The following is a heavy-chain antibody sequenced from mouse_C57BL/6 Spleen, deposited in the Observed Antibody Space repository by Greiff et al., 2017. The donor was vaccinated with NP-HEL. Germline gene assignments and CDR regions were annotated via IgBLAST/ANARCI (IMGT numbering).Heavy chain of an antibody. CDR1: GFSLTSYG. J-gene: IGHJ3*01. D-gene: IGHD2-4*01. CDR3: AKQGDDYDVRAY. V-gene: IGHV2-3*01. CDR2: IWGDGGT. Sequence: VQRVESGPGLVAPSQSLSITCTVSGFSLTSYGVSWVRQPPGKGLEWLGVIWGDGGTNYHSALLSRLSNSKDNSKSPAFLKLNSLQTDDTATYYCAKQGDDYDVRAYWGKGTLVTVAA.